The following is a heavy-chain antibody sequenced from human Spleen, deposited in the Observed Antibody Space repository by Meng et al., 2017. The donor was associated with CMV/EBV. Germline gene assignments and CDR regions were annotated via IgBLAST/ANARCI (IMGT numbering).Heavy chain of an antibody. Sequence: GESLKISCKASGDSFIGYWIGWVRQMPGKGLEWMGVIYPGHSHTIYSPSFQGQVGISADKSINTAYLQWSSLKASDTAMYYCARTRSSGSGSYSGAAYDAFDIWGQGTMVTVSS. D-gene: IGHD3-10*01. CDR1: GDSFIGYW. CDR3: ARTRSSGSGSYSGAAYDAFDI. CDR2: IYPGHSHT. V-gene: IGHV5-51*01. J-gene: IGHJ3*02.